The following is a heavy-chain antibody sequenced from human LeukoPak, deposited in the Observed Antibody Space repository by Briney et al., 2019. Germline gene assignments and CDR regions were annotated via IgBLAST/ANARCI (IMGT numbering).Heavy chain of an antibody. J-gene: IGHJ5*02. Sequence: SETLSLTCAVYGGSFSGYYWSWIRQPPGKGLEWIGEINHSGSTNYNPSLKSRVTISVDTSKNQFSLKLSSVTAADTAVYYFAGGYRRGTIFGGVKSPFDPWGQGTLVTVSS. CDR3: AGGYRRGTIFGGVKSPFDP. CDR1: GGSFSGYY. V-gene: IGHV4-34*01. D-gene: IGHD3-3*01. CDR2: INHSGST.